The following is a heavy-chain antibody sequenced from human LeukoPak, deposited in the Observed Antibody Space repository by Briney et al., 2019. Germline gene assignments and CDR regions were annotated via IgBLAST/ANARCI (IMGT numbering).Heavy chain of an antibody. CDR2: IYYSGNT. J-gene: IGHJ4*02. V-gene: IGHV4-39*01. CDR3: ARSGSYHLPGDY. D-gene: IGHD1-26*01. Sequence: SETLSLTCTVSGGSISSSSYYWGWIRQPPGKGLEWIGYIYYSGNTYYNPSLRGRVTISVDTSKNQFSLNLSSVTAADTAVYYCARSGSYHLPGDYWGQGTLVTVSS. CDR1: GGSISSSSYY.